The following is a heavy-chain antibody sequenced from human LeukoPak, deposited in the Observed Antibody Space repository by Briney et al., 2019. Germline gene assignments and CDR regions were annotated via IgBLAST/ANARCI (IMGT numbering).Heavy chain of an antibody. CDR1: GFTFSSYW. CDR2: IKQDGSEK. Sequence: PGGSLRLSCAASGFTFSSYWMSWVRQAPGKGLEWVANIKQDGSEKYYVDSVKGRFTISRDNAKNSLYLQMNSLRAEDTAVYYCASHIAVAGGWKYFDYWGQGTLVTVSS. CDR3: ASHIAVAGGWKYFDY. V-gene: IGHV3-7*01. J-gene: IGHJ4*02. D-gene: IGHD6-19*01.